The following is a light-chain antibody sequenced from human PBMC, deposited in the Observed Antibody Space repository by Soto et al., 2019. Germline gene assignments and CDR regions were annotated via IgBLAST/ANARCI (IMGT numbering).Light chain of an antibody. Sequence: EIVLTQSPGTLSLSPGERATLSCRASQSVSSSYLAWYQQKPGQAPRLLIYDASSRATGIPDRFSGSGSGTDLTLTLSRPEPEDFAVYYCQQYGSSPSTFGQGNKLEI. CDR1: QSVSSSY. V-gene: IGKV3-20*01. CDR2: DAS. CDR3: QQYGSSPST. J-gene: IGKJ2*02.